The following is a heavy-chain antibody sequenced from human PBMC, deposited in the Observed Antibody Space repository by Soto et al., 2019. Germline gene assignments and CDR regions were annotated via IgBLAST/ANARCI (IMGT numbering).Heavy chain of an antibody. Sequence: HRGGSVRLSXERSRLTFSTYATHWVPQAPGKGLGWVAAMTHDGRKQNYADSVKGRFTISRDNSRSTLYLQMNSLRAEDTAMYYCAKTPYDYYYYYGLDVWGQGTTVTVSS. V-gene: IGHV3-33*06. CDR2: MTHDGRKQ. CDR3: AKTPYDYYYYYGLDV. CDR1: RLTFSTYA. J-gene: IGHJ6*02.